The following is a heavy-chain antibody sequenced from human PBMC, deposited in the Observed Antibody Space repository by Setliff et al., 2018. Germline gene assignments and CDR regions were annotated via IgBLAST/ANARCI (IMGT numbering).Heavy chain of an antibody. CDR3: ARDSHTYYDILTGYLDFDY. CDR2: ISSSGSTI. D-gene: IGHD3-9*01. CDR1: GFTFSDYY. Sequence: SLRLSCAASGFTFSDYYMSWIRQAPGKGLEWVSYISSSGSTIYYADSVKGRFTISRDNAKNSLYLQMNSLRAEDTAVYYCARDSHTYYDILTGYLDFDYWGQGTLVTVS. J-gene: IGHJ4*02. V-gene: IGHV3-11*04.